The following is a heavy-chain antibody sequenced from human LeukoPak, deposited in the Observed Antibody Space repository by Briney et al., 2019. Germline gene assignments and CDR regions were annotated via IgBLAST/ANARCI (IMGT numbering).Heavy chain of an antibody. CDR3: ARDPSAVTANTYA. Sequence: PGGSLRLSCAASGFTVSNNWMNWVRQAPGKGLEWVSLIFSGGDTQCADSVKDRFTISRDASKNTLYLQMSNLRAEDTAVYYCARDPSAVTANTYAWGQGTLVTVSS. J-gene: IGHJ5*02. CDR1: GFTVSNNW. D-gene: IGHD2-2*01. V-gene: IGHV3-66*01. CDR2: IFSGGDT.